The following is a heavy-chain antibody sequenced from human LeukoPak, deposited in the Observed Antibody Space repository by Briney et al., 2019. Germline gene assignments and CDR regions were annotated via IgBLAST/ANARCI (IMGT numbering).Heavy chain of an antibody. CDR3: ARGGDARLGGAFDI. Sequence: PGGSLRLSCVASGFTFSSFDMHWVRQPTGKGLEWVSGIGAAGDPYYPGSVKGRFIMSRENAKNSLYLQMNSLRAGDTAVYYCARGGDARLGGAFDIWGQGTMVTVSS. CDR1: GFTFSSFD. V-gene: IGHV3-13*05. D-gene: IGHD2-8*01. CDR2: IGAAGDP. J-gene: IGHJ3*02.